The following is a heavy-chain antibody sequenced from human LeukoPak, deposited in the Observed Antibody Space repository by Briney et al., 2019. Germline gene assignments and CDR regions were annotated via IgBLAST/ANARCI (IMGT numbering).Heavy chain of an antibody. J-gene: IGHJ4*02. Sequence: GESLKISCKGSGYSFTNYWIGWVRQMPGKGLGWMGIIYPGDSDTRYSPSFQGQVTISADKSISTAYLQWSSLKASDSAMYYCARRRYGSHFDYWGQGTLVTVSS. CDR1: GYSFTNYW. D-gene: IGHD1-26*01. CDR3: ARRRYGSHFDY. CDR2: IYPGDSDT. V-gene: IGHV5-51*01.